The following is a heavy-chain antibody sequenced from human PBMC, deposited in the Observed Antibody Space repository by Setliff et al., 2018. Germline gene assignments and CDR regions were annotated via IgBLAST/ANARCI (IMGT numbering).Heavy chain of an antibody. V-gene: IGHV3-74*01. D-gene: IGHD3-22*01. CDR3: ARGMNYYDSSGPTDYFFDY. Sequence: GSLRLSCAASGFSFSSYWMHWVRQAPGKGLVWVSRINSDGSSTSYADSVKGRFTISRDNAKNTLYMQMSSLRAEDTAVYYCARGMNYYDSSGPTDYFFDYWGQGTLVTVSS. CDR1: GFSFSSYW. CDR2: INSDGSST. J-gene: IGHJ4*02.